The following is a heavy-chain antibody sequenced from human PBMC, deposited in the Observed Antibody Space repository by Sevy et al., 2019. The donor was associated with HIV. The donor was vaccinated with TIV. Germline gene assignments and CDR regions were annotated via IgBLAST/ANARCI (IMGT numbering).Heavy chain of an antibody. V-gene: IGHV3-30-3*01. CDR2: ISYDGSNK. CDR3: ARGRFDDILTNPFDY. Sequence: GGSLRLSCAASGFTFSSYAMHWVRQAPGKGLEWVAVISYDGSNKYYADSVKGRFTISRDNSKNTLYLQMNSLRAEDTAVYYGARGRFDDILTNPFDYWGQGTLVTVSS. CDR1: GFTFSSYA. D-gene: IGHD3-9*01. J-gene: IGHJ4*02.